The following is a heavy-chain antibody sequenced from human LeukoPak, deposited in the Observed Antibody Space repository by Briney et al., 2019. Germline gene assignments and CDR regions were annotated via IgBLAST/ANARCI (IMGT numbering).Heavy chain of an antibody. Sequence: PGGSLRLSCAASGFTFSSYSMNWVRQAPGKGLEWVSSISSSSSYIYYADSVKGRFTISRDNAKNSLYLQMNSLRAEDTAVYYCAKGDILTGYDKWGQGTLVTVSS. D-gene: IGHD3-9*01. V-gene: IGHV3-21*01. CDR1: GFTFSSYS. J-gene: IGHJ4*02. CDR3: AKGDILTGYDK. CDR2: ISSSSSYI.